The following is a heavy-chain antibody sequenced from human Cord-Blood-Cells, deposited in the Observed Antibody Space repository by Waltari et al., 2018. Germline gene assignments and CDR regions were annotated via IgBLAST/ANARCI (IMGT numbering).Heavy chain of an antibody. J-gene: IGHJ6*02. CDR2: IYQSGST. CDR3: ASSEGSYYYYGMDV. Sequence: QLQLQESGSGLVKPSQTLSLTCAVSGGSISSGGYSWSWIRQPPGKGLEWIGYIYQSGSTYYNPSLKSRVTISVDRSKNQFSLKRSSVTAADTAVYYCASSEGSYYYYGMDVWGQGTTVTVSS. V-gene: IGHV4-30-2*01. CDR1: GGSISSGGYS.